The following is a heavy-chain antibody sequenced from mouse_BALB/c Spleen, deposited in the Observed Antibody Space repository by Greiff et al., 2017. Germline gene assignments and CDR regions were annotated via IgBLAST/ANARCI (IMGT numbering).Heavy chain of an antibody. Sequence: QVQLKESGPGLVAPSQSLSITCTVSGFSLTGYGVNWVRQPPGKGLEWLGMIWGDGSTDYNSALKSRLSISKDNSKSQVFLKMNSLQTDDTARYYCARGGDYDDYFDYWGQGTTLTVSS. CDR2: IWGDGST. D-gene: IGHD2-4*01. V-gene: IGHV2-6-7*01. J-gene: IGHJ2*01. CDR3: ARGGDYDDYFDY. CDR1: GFSLTGYG.